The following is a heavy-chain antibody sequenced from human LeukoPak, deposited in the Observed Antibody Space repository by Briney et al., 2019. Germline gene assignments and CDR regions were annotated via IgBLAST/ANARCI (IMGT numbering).Heavy chain of an antibody. CDR3: AISLLWSGYY. V-gene: IGHV4-39*07. D-gene: IGHD3-3*01. J-gene: IGHJ4*02. CDR2: INHSGST. Sequence: SETLSLTCTVSGGSISGSSYYWSWIRQPPGKGLEWIGEINHSGSTNYNPSLKSRVTISVDTSKNQLSLKLSSVTAADTAVYYCAISLLWSGYYWGQGTLVTVSS. CDR1: GGSISGSSYY.